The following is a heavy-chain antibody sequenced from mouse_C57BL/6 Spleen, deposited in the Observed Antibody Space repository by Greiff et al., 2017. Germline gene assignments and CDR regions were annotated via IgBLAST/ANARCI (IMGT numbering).Heavy chain of an antibody. J-gene: IGHJ4*01. CDR2: IHPSDSDT. Sequence: QVQLQQPGAELVKPGASVKVSCKASGYTFTSYWMHWVKQRPGQGLEWIGRIHPSDSDTNYNQKFKGKATVTVDKSSSTAYMPLSSLTSEDSAVYYCAIGDYGSSHYYYAMDYWGQGTSVTVSS. V-gene: IGHV1-74*01. CDR3: AIGDYGSSHYYYAMDY. D-gene: IGHD1-1*01. CDR1: GYTFTSYW.